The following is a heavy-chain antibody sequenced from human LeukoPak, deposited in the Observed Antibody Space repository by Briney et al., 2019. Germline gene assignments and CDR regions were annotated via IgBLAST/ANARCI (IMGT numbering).Heavy chain of an antibody. V-gene: IGHV3-48*03. CDR1: GFTFSGYE. CDR2: ISSSGSTI. CDR3: ASLDRGSYYSFDY. Sequence: PGGSLRLSCAASGFTFSGYEINWVRQAPGKGLEWVSYISSSGSTIYYADSVKGRFTISRDNAKNSLYLQMNSLRAEDTAVYYCASLDRGSYYSFDYWGQGTLVTVSS. D-gene: IGHD1-26*01. J-gene: IGHJ4*02.